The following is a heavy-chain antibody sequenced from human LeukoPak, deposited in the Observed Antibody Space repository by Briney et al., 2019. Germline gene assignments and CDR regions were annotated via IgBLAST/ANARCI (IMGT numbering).Heavy chain of an antibody. V-gene: IGHV3-7*01. Sequence: PGGSLRLSCAASGFTFSHYWMAWVRQAPGKGLEWVAIIRPDANDGSYVDSVKGRFTISRDNAKNSLYLHLNSLRAEDTAVYFCARADWGSIDYWGQGALVTVSS. D-gene: IGHD7-27*01. CDR2: IRPDANDG. J-gene: IGHJ4*02. CDR1: GFTFSHYW. CDR3: ARADWGSIDY.